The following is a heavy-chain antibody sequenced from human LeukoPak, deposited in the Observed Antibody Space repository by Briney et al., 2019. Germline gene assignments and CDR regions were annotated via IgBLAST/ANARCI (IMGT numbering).Heavy chain of an antibody. CDR2: INPSDGST. V-gene: IGHV1-46*01. CDR1: GYIFINYY. CDR3: AREGYGSGRRLGLDV. J-gene: IGHJ6*02. D-gene: IGHD3-10*01. Sequence: GASVKVSCKASGYIFINYYMHWVRQAPGQRLEWMAIINPSDGSTTYAQNFQGRVTMTRDTSTSTVYLGVNSLRSDDTAVYYCAREGYGSGRRLGLDVWGQGTTVTVSS.